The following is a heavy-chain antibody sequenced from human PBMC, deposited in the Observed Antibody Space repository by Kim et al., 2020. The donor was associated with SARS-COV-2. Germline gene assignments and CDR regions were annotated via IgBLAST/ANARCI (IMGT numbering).Heavy chain of an antibody. D-gene: IGHD6-13*01. CDR1: GYSFTSYW. CDR3: ARQWSGIAAAGSPVYYYYGMDV. CDR2: IDPSDSYT. Sequence: GESLKISCKGSGYSFTSYWISWVRQMPGKGLEWMGRIDPSDSYTNYSPSFQGHVTISADKSISTAYLQWSSLKASDTAMYYCARQWSGIAAAGSPVYYYYGMDVWGQGTTVTVSS. V-gene: IGHV5-10-1*01. J-gene: IGHJ6*02.